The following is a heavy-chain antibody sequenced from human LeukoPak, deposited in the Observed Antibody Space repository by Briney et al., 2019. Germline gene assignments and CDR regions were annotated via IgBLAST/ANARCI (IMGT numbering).Heavy chain of an antibody. CDR2: ISYDGSNK. Sequence: GGSLRLSCAASGFTFSSYGIHWVRQAPGKGLEWVAVISYDGSNKYYVDSVKGRFTISRYNSKNTLNLQMNSLRAEDTAVYYCAKMRTPTAHSGDAFDIWGQGTMVTVSS. CDR1: GFTFSSYG. CDR3: AKMRTPTAHSGDAFDI. J-gene: IGHJ3*02. V-gene: IGHV3-30*18. D-gene: IGHD4-17*01.